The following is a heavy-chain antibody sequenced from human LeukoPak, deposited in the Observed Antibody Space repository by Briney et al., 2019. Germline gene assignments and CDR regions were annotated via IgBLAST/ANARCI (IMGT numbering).Heavy chain of an antibody. D-gene: IGHD6-19*01. Sequence: GGSLRLSCAASGFTVSSNYMSWVRQAPGKGLEWVSVIYSSGNTYYADSVKGRFTISRDNSKNTLYLQMNSLRDEDTAVYYCARVRVSVAGHDYWGQGTLVTASS. CDR1: GFTVSSNY. CDR2: IYSSGNT. CDR3: ARVRVSVAGHDY. V-gene: IGHV3-66*01. J-gene: IGHJ4*02.